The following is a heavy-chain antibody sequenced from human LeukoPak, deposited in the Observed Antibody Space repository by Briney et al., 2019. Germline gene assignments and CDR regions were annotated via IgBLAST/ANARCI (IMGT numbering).Heavy chain of an antibody. CDR3: AGGYSSGWPHYYYYMDV. D-gene: IGHD6-19*01. Sequence: SETLSLTCTVSGGSISSSSYYWGWIRQPPGKGLEWIGSIYYSGSTYYNPSLKSRVTISVDTSKNQFSLKLSSVTAADTAVYYCAGGYSSGWPHYYYYMDVWGKGTTVTVSS. V-gene: IGHV4-39*07. CDR2: IYYSGST. CDR1: GGSISSSSYY. J-gene: IGHJ6*03.